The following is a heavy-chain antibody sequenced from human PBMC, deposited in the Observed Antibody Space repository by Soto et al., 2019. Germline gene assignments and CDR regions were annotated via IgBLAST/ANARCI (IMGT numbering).Heavy chain of an antibody. CDR3: ATYGVPDY. CDR2: ISDSGDSR. J-gene: IGHJ4*02. Sequence: EVQLLESGGGLVQPGGSLRLSCAASGFTFSSYVVSWVRQAPGKGLEWVSSISDSGDSRYYTDSVKGRFTISRDNSKNTLYLQMNSLRAEDTAVYYCATYGVPDYWGKGTLVTVSS. V-gene: IGHV3-23*01. D-gene: IGHD4-17*01. CDR1: GFTFSSYV.